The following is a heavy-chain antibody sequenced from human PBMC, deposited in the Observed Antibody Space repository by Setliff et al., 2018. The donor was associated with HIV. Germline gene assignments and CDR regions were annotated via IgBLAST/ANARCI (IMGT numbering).Heavy chain of an antibody. J-gene: IGHJ4*02. CDR2: IYYTGST. V-gene: IGHV4-39*01. CDR1: GGSMSNSAYY. D-gene: IGHD6-19*01. Sequence: SETLSLTCTVSGGSMSNSAYYWGWIRQPPGKGLEWTGNIYYTGSTCYNPSLQTRVTINVDTSYKQFSLRLNSVTAADTAVYYCARLWGRTSGWRGNGYWGQGILVTVSS. CDR3: ARLWGRTSGWRGNGY.